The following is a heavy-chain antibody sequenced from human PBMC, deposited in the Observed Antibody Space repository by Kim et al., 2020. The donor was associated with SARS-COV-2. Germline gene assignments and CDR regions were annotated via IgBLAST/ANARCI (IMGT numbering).Heavy chain of an antibody. D-gene: IGHD6-25*01. Sequence: ASVKVSCKTSGYTFTAYNIHWVRQAPGQGLEWMGLIKPSSGVTNYAQKFQGRVTMTRDTSISTAYMELIGLKLDDTAMFYCARAPIAAAIDYWGQGTLVTVSP. CDR2: IKPSSGVT. CDR3: ARAPIAAAIDY. J-gene: IGHJ4*02. V-gene: IGHV1-2*06. CDR1: GYTFTAYN.